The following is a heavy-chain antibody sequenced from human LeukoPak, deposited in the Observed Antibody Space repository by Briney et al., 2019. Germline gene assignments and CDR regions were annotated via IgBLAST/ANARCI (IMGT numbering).Heavy chain of an antibody. J-gene: IGHJ4*02. CDR3: AKEGMTMVVTGWYYFDY. CDR2: ISGSGGST. D-gene: IGHD4-23*01. CDR1: RVTFSSYA. V-gene: IGHV3-23*01. Sequence: GGSLRLSCAHSRVTFSSYAMSWVRQAPGKGLEWVSAISGSGGSTYYADSVKGRFTISRDNSKNTLYLQMNSLRAEDSAVYYCAKEGMTMVVTGWYYFDYWGQGTLVTVS.